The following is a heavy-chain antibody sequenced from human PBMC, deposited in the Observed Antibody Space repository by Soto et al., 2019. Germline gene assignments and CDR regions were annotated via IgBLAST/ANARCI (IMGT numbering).Heavy chain of an antibody. CDR3: ARGAIRLGELWLCDY. V-gene: IGHV3-33*01. CDR1: GFTFSSYG. Sequence: QVQLVESGGGVVQPGRTLRLSCAAFGFTFSSYGMHWVRQAPGTGLEWVAVIWYDGSNKYYADSVKGRFTISRDNSKNTLYLQMNSLRAEDTAVYYCARGAIRLGELWLCDYWGQGTLFTVSS. CDR2: IWYDGSNK. J-gene: IGHJ4*02. D-gene: IGHD3-16*01.